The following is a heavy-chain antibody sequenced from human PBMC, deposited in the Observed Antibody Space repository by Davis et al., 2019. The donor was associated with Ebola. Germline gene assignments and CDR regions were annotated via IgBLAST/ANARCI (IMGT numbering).Heavy chain of an antibody. CDR1: GFTFSDYY. J-gene: IGHJ6*03. Sequence: GESLKISCAASGFTFSDYYMSWIRQAPGKGLEWVSCISSSSSYTNYADSVKGRFTISRDNAKNSLYLQMNSLRAEDTAVYYCARDRGQDSWNYGWYYYYYMDVWGKGTTVTVSS. CDR2: ISSSSSYT. V-gene: IGHV3-11*06. CDR3: ARDRGQDSWNYGWYYYYYMDV. D-gene: IGHD1-7*01.